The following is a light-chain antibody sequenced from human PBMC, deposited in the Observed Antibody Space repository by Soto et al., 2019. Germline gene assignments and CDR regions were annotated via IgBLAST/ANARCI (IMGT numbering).Light chain of an antibody. J-gene: IGKJ1*01. CDR3: QHYNSYSEA. CDR1: QTISSW. CDR2: KAS. Sequence: DIQMTQSPSTLSGSVGDRVTITCRASQTISSWLAWYQQKQGKAPKLLIYKASTLKSGVPSRFSGSGSGTEFSLTISSRQPDDFATYYCQHYNSYSEAFGQGTKVELK. V-gene: IGKV1-5*03.